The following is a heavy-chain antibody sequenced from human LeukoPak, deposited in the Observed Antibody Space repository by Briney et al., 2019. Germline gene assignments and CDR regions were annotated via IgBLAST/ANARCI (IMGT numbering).Heavy chain of an antibody. Sequence: PSETLSLTCTVSGDSITGYYWGWIRQPPGKGLEWIGNIYYTGNTYYNASLKSRVTVSVDKSKNQFSLKLSSVTAADTAVYYCARVEEGYGSGRKENYYYYYMDVWGKGTTVTISS. CDR3: ARVEEGYGSGRKENYYYYYMDV. CDR2: IYYTGNT. CDR1: GDSITGYY. D-gene: IGHD3-10*01. V-gene: IGHV4-39*07. J-gene: IGHJ6*03.